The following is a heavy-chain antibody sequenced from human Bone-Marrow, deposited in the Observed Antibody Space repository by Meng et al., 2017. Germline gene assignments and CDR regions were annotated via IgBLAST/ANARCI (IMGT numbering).Heavy chain of an antibody. CDR1: GFTFSSYW. CDR2: INTDGSST. V-gene: IGHV3-74*01. CDR3: ARFTPFDY. Sequence: VGSGGALVQPGGSLRLSCKASGFTFSSYWMDWIRQGPGKGPVWVSRINTDGSSTDYADSVKGRFTISRDNAKNTLYLQMNSLRAEDTAMYYCARFTPFDYWGQGTLVTVSS. J-gene: IGHJ4*02.